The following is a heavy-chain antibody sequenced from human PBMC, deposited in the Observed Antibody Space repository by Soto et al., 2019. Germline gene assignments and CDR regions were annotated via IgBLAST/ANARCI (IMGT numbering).Heavy chain of an antibody. CDR3: TRGAYRAVRGGNYYYYGMDV. J-gene: IGHJ6*02. V-gene: IGHV3-49*03. D-gene: IGHD3-10*02. CDR1: GFTFGDYA. CDR2: IRSKAYGGTT. Sequence: GGSLRLSCTASGFTFGDYAMSWFRQAPGKGLEWVGFIRSKAYGGTTEYAASVKGRFTISRDDSKSIAYLQMNSLKTEDTAVYYCTRGAYRAVRGGNYYYYGMDVWGQGTTVTVSS.